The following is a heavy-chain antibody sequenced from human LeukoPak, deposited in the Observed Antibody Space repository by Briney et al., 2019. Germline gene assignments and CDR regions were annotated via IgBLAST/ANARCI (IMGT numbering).Heavy chain of an antibody. CDR2: IYYSGST. CDR1: GGSISSSSYY. CDR3: ARPLGGATLHAFDI. V-gene: IGHV4-39*01. D-gene: IGHD4/OR15-4a*01. Sequence: PSETLSLTCTVSGGSISSSSYYWGWIRQPPGKGLEWIGSIYYSGSTFYNPSLKSRVTTSVDTSKNQFSLKLSSVTAADTAVYYCARPLGGATLHAFDIWGQGTMVTVSS. J-gene: IGHJ3*02.